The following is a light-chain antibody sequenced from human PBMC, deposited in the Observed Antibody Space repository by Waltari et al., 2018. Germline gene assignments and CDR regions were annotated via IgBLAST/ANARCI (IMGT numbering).Light chain of an antibody. CDR1: QSVTSSA. Sequence: CRASQSVTSSALAWYQQKLGHAPRLLIYGTSSRATGIPDRFSGSGSGTDFTLTISRLEPEDFAIYYCQQYDGEVVTFGGGTKVEI. CDR2: GTS. J-gene: IGKJ4*01. V-gene: IGKV3-20*01. CDR3: QQYDGEVVT.